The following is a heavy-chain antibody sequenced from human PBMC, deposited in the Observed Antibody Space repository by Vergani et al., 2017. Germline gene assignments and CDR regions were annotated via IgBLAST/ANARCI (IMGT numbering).Heavy chain of an antibody. D-gene: IGHD5-12*01. CDR1: GGTISSYA. V-gene: IGHV1-69*01. J-gene: IGHJ4*02. Sequence: QVQLVQSGAEVKKPGSSVKVSCKASGGTISSYAISWVRQAPGQGLEWMGENIPGFETGNSAQKFQGRVTITADEPTSTVFMELSSLTYEDTAVYYCAKTHEGDSGYDYFDYWGQGTLVTVSS. CDR2: NIPGFETG. CDR3: AKTHEGDSGYDYFDY.